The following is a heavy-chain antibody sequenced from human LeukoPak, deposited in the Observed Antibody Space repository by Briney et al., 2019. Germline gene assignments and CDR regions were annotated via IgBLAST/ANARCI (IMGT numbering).Heavy chain of an antibody. CDR2: INHSGST. CDR1: GFTFKNYA. Sequence: GSLRLSCVVSGFTFKNYAMSWVRQAPGKGLEWIGEINHSGSTNYNPSLKSRVTISVDTSKNQFSLKLSSVTAADTAVYYCARLLAGGESWFDPWGQGTLVTVSS. D-gene: IGHD2-15*01. V-gene: IGHV4-34*01. CDR3: ARLLAGGESWFDP. J-gene: IGHJ5*02.